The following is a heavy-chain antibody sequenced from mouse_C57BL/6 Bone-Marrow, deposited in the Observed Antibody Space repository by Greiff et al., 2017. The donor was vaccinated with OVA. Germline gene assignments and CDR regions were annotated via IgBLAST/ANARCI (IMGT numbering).Heavy chain of an antibody. Sequence: EVQLQQSVAELVRPGASVKLSCTASGFTIKNTYMHWVKQRPEQGLEWIGRIDPANGNTNYAPKFQGKATITADTSSNTAYLQLSSLTSEDTAIYYCASPLYYGSSYGFAYWGQGTLVTVSA. J-gene: IGHJ3*01. CDR3: ASPLYYGSSYGFAY. CDR1: GFTIKNTY. V-gene: IGHV14-3*01. CDR2: IDPANGNT. D-gene: IGHD1-1*01.